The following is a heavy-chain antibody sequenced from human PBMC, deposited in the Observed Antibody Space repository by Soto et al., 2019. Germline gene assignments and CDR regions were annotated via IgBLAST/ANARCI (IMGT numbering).Heavy chain of an antibody. CDR2: IYYSGST. Sequence: SETLSRTCTVSGGSISSYYWSCIRQPPGKGLEWIGYIYYSGSTNYNPSLKSRVTISVDTSKNQFSLKLSSVTAADTAVYYCARAYYDILTGFREYYYYGMDVWGQGTTVT. CDR3: ARAYYDILTGFREYYYYGMDV. D-gene: IGHD3-9*01. CDR1: GGSISSYY. J-gene: IGHJ6*02. V-gene: IGHV4-59*08.